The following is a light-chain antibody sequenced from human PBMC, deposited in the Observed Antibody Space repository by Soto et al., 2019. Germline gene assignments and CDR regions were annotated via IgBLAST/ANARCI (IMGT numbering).Light chain of an antibody. V-gene: IGLV2-14*03. J-gene: IGLJ2*01. CDR2: DVR. Sequence: QSVLTQPASVSGSPGQSITISCTGTSSDVGGYNYISWYQQHPGKAPKFIIYDVRNRPSGVSNRFSGSRSGNTASLTISGLQAEDEADYYCSSYTSSNTVIFGGGTQVTVL. CDR1: SSDVGGYNY. CDR3: SSYTSSNTVI.